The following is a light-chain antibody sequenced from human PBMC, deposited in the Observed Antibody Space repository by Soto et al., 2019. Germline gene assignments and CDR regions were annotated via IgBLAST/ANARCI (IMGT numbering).Light chain of an antibody. CDR2: WAS. J-gene: IGKJ1*01. CDR3: QQYYSTRPWT. CDR1: QSVLYSSNNKNY. V-gene: IGKV4-1*01. Sequence: DIVMTQSPDSLAVSLGERATINCKSSQSVLYSSNNKNYLAWYQQKPGQPPKLLIYWASTRESGVPDRFSGSGSGIDFSLTFRSVQAEDVAVYYCQQYYSTRPWTFGQGTKVEIK.